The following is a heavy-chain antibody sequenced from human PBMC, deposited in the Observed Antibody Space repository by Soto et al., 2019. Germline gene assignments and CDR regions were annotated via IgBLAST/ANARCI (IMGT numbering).Heavy chain of an antibody. V-gene: IGHV3-30*02. CDR3: AKEQPIAVAGGYFDY. Sequence: PGGSLRLSCAASGFKFSTYAMYWVRQAPGKGLEWVAVIRYDGSNKYYADSVKGRFTISRDNAKNSLYLQMNSLRAEDTALYYCAKEQPIAVAGGYFDYWGQGTLVTVSS. CDR2: IRYDGSNK. D-gene: IGHD6-19*01. CDR1: GFKFSTYA. J-gene: IGHJ4*02.